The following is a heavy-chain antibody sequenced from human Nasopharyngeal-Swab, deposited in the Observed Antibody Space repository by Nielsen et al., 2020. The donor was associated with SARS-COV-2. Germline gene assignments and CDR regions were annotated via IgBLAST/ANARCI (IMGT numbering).Heavy chain of an antibody. D-gene: IGHD3-9*01. CDR1: GFTFRRYS. V-gene: IGHV3-21*01. CDR3: ARGCVLTGPSCYYYGMDV. CDR2: IIRLCRYI. Sequence: GESLKLSFASSGFTFRRYSMHLVLHAPGNGLECVSSIIRLCRYIYYPDSVTGRFTISRDNAKNSLYLQMNSLRAEDTAVYYCARGCVLTGPSCYYYGMDVWGQGTTVTVSS. J-gene: IGHJ6*02.